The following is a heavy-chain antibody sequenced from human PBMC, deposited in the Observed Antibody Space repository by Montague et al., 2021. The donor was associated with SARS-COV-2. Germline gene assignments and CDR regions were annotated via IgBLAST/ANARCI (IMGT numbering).Heavy chain of an antibody. CDR3: ARGSRKGLVRPPHYYYFDY. CDR1: GGSFSGYY. CDR2: INHSGST. V-gene: IGHV4-34*01. Sequence: SETLSLTCAVYGGSFSGYYCSWIRQPPGKGLEWIGEINHSGSTNXNPSLKSRVTISVDTSKNQFSLKLSSVTAADTAVYYCARGSRKGLVRPPHYYYFDYWGQGTLVTVSS. D-gene: IGHD6-19*01. J-gene: IGHJ4*02.